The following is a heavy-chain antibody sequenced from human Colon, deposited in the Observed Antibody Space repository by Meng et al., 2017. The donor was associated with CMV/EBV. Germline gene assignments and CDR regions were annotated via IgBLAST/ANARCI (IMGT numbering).Heavy chain of an antibody. V-gene: IGHV1-69*05. J-gene: IGHJ5*02. CDR2: IIPIFGTA. D-gene: IGHD4-23*01. CDR3: ASTTKAEPSRNMVVTPFGWFDP. Sequence: SVKVSCKASGGTFSIYAISWVRQAPGQGLEWMGGIIPIFGTANDAQKFPGRVTITTDESTSTAYMELSSLRSEDTAVYYCASTTKAEPSRNMVVTPFGWFDPWGQGTLVTVSS. CDR1: GGTFSIYA.